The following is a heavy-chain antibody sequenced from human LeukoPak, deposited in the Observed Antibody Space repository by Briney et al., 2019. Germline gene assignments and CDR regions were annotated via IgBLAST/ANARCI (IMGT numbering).Heavy chain of an antibody. D-gene: IGHD3-10*01. CDR3: ARDMITMVRGVIVFDY. Sequence: VASVKVSCKASGYTFTSYGISWVRQAPGQGLEWMGWTSAYNGNTNYAQKLQGRVTMTTDTSTSTAYMELRSLRSDDTAVYYCARDMITMVRGVIVFDYWGQGTLVTVSS. CDR2: TSAYNGNT. CDR1: GYTFTSYG. J-gene: IGHJ4*02. V-gene: IGHV1-18*01.